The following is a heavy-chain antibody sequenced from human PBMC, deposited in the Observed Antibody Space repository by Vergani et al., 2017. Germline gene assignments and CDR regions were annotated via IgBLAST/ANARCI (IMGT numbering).Heavy chain of an antibody. CDR1: GASINNDFYY. D-gene: IGHD4-23*01. Sequence: QVQLQESGPGLVKPSQTLSLTCTVSGASINNDFYYWHWIRQPAGKGLEWIGRIYVSGITDYNSSLQRRVSMSVDTSKNQFSLTLTSVTAADPAVYYCARDNKQLRPRACDLWGQGTMVTVSS. V-gene: IGHV4-61*02. J-gene: IGHJ3*01. CDR2: IYVSGIT. CDR3: ARDNKQLRPRACDL.